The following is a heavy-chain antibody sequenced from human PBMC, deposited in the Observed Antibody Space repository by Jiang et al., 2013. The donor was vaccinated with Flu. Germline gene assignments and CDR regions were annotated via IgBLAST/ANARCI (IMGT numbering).Heavy chain of an antibody. V-gene: IGHV1-2*02. J-gene: IGHJ1*01. D-gene: IGHD5-24*01. CDR3: AKAVEQGATIGEYFQY. CDR1: GYPFSGHY. CDR2: INPDSGGT. Sequence: SGAEVKKPGASVKVSCKASGYPFSGHYIHWVRQAPGQGLEWMGWINPDSGGTNYAQKFRGKVTMTRDTSISTAYMELSSLRSDDTAVYYCAKAVEQGATIGEYFQYWGQGTLVT.